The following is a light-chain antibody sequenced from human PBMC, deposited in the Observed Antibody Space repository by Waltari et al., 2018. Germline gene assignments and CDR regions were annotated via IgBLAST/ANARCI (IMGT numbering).Light chain of an antibody. CDR3: QSYDTSLSVG. CDR1: GSNIVAGSD. V-gene: IGLV1-40*01. CDR2: GVK. Sequence: QSVLTQPPSVSGAPGQRVTISCTGSGSNIVAGSDTRWYQQLPGKAPSLLTYGVKTGHSRVPGRFFGSQSGTAVSLAITGLQAEDEGDYYCQSYDTSLSVGFGGGTKLTVL. J-gene: IGLJ2*01.